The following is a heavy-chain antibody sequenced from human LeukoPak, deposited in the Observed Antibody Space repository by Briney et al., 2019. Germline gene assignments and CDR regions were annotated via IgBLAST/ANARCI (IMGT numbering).Heavy chain of an antibody. CDR2: ISGSGGST. J-gene: IGHJ5*02. D-gene: IGHD6-13*01. V-gene: IGHV3-23*01. CDR3: AKDSCSWPYNWFDP. Sequence: GGSLRLSCAASGFTFSSYAMSWVRQAPGKGLEWVSAISGSGGSTYYADSVKGRFTISRDNSKDTLYLQMNSLRAEDTAVYYCAKDSCSWPYNWFDPWGQGTLVTVSS. CDR1: GFTFSSYA.